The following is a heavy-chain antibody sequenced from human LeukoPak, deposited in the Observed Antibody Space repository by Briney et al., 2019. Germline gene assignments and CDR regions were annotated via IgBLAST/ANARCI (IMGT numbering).Heavy chain of an antibody. J-gene: IGHJ4*02. CDR3: ATSIQVVVSSWLPFDY. V-gene: IGHV5-51*01. D-gene: IGHD6-13*01. Sequence: GESLKISCKGFGYSFSNYWIGWVRQMPGKGLEWMGIIYPGDSDTRYSPSFQGQVTISADRSISTAYLQWSSLKASDTAWHYCATSIQVVVSSWLPFDYWGQGTLVTVSS. CDR1: GYSFSNYW. CDR2: IYPGDSDT.